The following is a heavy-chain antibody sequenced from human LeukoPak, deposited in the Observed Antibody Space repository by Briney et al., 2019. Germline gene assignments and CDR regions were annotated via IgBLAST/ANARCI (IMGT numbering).Heavy chain of an antibody. CDR1: GFTFSSYG. CDR3: AKEMEVSPGPDY. Sequence: PGGSLRLSCAASGFTFSSYGMHWVRQAPGEGLEWVAVISYDGSIKYFADSVKGRFTISRDNSKNTLYLQMNSLRPEDTAVYYCAKEMEVSPGPDYWGQGTLVTVSS. CDR2: ISYDGSIK. J-gene: IGHJ4*02. V-gene: IGHV3-30*18. D-gene: IGHD1-14*01.